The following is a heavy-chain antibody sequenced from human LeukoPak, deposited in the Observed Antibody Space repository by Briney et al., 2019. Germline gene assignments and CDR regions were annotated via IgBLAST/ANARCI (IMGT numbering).Heavy chain of an antibody. CDR1: GFIFSTYS. CDR2: ISSGGTYI. Sequence: GGSLRLSCAASGFIFSTYSMNWVRQAPGKGLEWLSSISSGGTYIYYLDSVRGRFTISRDNSKNTLYLQMNSLRAEDTAVYYCAKDSSITYYYGSGEIDYWGQGTLVTVSS. D-gene: IGHD3-10*01. J-gene: IGHJ4*02. CDR3: AKDSSITYYYGSGEIDY. V-gene: IGHV3-21*04.